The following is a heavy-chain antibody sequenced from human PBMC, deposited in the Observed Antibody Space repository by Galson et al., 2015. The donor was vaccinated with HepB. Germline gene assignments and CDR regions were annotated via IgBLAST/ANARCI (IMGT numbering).Heavy chain of an antibody. CDR2: ISYDGSNK. V-gene: IGHV3-30*03. Sequence: SLRLSCAASGFTFSRYGMHWGRQAPGEGLEWGAGISYDGSNKYYADSVKGRFTISRDNSKNTLYLQMNSLRAEDTAVYYCARDQEEMATIRYYYYGMDVWGQGTTVTVSS. J-gene: IGHJ6*02. D-gene: IGHD5-24*01. CDR3: ARDQEEMATIRYYYYGMDV. CDR1: GFTFSRYG.